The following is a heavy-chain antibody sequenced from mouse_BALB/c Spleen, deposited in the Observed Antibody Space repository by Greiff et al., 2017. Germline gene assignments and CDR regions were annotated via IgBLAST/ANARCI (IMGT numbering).Heavy chain of an antibody. V-gene: IGHV1-4*01. Sequence: VKLQESGAELAKPGASVKMSCKASGYTFTSYSMHWVKQRPGQGLEWIGYINPSTGYTEYNQKFKDKATLTADKSSSTAYMQLSSLTSEDSAVYYCARSDYRYDGAMDYWGQGTSVTVSS. CDR2: INPSTGYT. CDR3: ARSDYRYDGAMDY. J-gene: IGHJ4*01. CDR1: GYTFTSYS. D-gene: IGHD2-14*01.